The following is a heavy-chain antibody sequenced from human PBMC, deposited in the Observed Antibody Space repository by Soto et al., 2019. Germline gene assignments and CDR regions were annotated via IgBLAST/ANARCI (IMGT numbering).Heavy chain of an antibody. D-gene: IGHD4-4*01. J-gene: IGHJ6*02. V-gene: IGHV4-59*01. CDR2: IYYSGST. Sequence: SETLSLTCTVSGGSISSYYWSWIRLPPGKGLEWIGYIYYSGSTNYNPFLKSRVTMSVDMSKNQFSLTLSSVTAADTAVYYCTTNFYSDYGMDVWGQGTTVTVSS. CDR3: TTNFYSDYGMDV. CDR1: GGSISSYY.